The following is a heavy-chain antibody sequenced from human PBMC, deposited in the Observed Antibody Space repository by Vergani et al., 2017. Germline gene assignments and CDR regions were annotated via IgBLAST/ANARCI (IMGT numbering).Heavy chain of an antibody. V-gene: IGHV3-48*03. CDR3: ASTKTEFTYYYDSSGYYFEPYFDY. D-gene: IGHD3-22*01. CDR1: GFTFSSYE. Sequence: EVQLVESGGGLVQPGGSLRLSCAASGFTFSSYEMNWVRQAPGKGLEWVSYISSSGSTIYYAASVTGRFTISRDNAKNSLYLQMNSLRAEDTAVYYCASTKTEFTYYYDSSGYYFEPYFDYWGQGTLVTVSS. CDR2: ISSSGSTI. J-gene: IGHJ4*02.